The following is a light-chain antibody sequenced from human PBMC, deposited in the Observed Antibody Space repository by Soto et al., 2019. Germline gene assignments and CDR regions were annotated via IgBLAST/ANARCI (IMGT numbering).Light chain of an antibody. CDR2: KAS. J-gene: IGKJ1*01. Sequence: DIQMTQSPSTLSASVGDRVTITCRASPSISSWLAWYQQKPGKAPKVLIYKASNLQSGVPSRFSASGSGTDFTLTISSLQPDDVASYYCQQCNSYPPTFGQGTTVDIK. CDR3: QQCNSYPPT. V-gene: IGKV1-5*03. CDR1: PSISSW.